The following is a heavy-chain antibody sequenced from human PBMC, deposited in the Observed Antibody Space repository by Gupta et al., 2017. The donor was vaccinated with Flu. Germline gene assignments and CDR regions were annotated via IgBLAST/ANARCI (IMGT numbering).Heavy chain of an antibody. CDR1: GFTLTDHY. J-gene: IGHJ4*02. Sequence: QVQLVQSGAEVKRPGASVKVACKTSGFTLTDHYMHWVRQSPGQGLEWMGVISPRGDSTYYAPKFQGRVIVTRDTSSRTVYMELSSLRPEDTAVYFCARERRGFSYYFDFWGQGTLVSVSS. CDR2: ISPRGDST. CDR3: ARERRGFSYYFDF. V-gene: IGHV1-46*01. D-gene: IGHD5-12*01.